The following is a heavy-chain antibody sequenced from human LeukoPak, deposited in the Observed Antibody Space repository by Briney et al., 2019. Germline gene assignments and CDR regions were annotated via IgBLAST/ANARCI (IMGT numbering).Heavy chain of an antibody. CDR1: GGTFSSYA. Sequence: GSSVKVSCKASGGTFSSYAISWVRQAPGQGLGWMGGIIPIFGTANYAQKFQGRVTITTDESTSTAYMELSSLRSEDTAVYYCARGGIAARRGGAFDIWGQGTMVTVSS. CDR3: ARGGIAARRGGAFDI. V-gene: IGHV1-69*05. D-gene: IGHD6-6*01. J-gene: IGHJ3*02. CDR2: IIPIFGTA.